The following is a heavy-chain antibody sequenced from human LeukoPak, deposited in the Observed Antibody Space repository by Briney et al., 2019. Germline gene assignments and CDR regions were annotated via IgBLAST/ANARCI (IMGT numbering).Heavy chain of an antibody. V-gene: IGHV1-18*01. D-gene: IGHD3-3*01. CDR1: GYTFTSYG. CDR3: ARSRFLEWLFGYYYYYMDV. J-gene: IGHJ6*03. Sequence: ASVKVSCKASGYTFTSYGISWVRQAPGQGLEWMGWISAYNGNTNYAQKLQGRVTMTTDTSTSTAYMELRSLRSDDTAVYYCARSRFLEWLFGYYYYYMDVWGKGTTVTVS. CDR2: ISAYNGNT.